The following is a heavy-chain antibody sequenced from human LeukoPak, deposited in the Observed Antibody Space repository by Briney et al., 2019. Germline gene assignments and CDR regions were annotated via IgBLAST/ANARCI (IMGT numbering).Heavy chain of an antibody. Sequence: SETLSLTCTVSGGSISSYYWSWIRQPPGKGLEWIGYIYYSGSTNYNPSLKSRVTISVDTSKNQFSLKLSSVTAADTAVYYCAGTQHGELDYWGQGVLVTVSP. CDR2: IYYSGST. CDR1: GGSISSYY. J-gene: IGHJ4*02. CDR3: AGTQHGELDY. D-gene: IGHD1-7*01. V-gene: IGHV4-59*01.